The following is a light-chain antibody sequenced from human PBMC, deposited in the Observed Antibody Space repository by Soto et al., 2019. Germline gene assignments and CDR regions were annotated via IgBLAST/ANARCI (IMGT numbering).Light chain of an antibody. Sequence: DIQMTQSPATLSASVGDRVTITCRASQSVRSWLAWYQQKPGTAPKLLIFDASRLESGVPSRFSGSASGTEITLTISSLQPDDFATYYCQQYSSNSGTFGPGTKVDIK. J-gene: IGKJ1*01. CDR3: QQYSSNSGT. CDR2: DAS. V-gene: IGKV1-5*01. CDR1: QSVRSW.